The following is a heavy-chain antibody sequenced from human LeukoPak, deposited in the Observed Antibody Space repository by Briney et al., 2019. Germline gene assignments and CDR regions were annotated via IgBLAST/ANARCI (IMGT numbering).Heavy chain of an antibody. CDR1: GVSISSYY. D-gene: IGHD1-7*01. Sequence: PSETLSLTCTASGVSISSYYWSWIRQPAGKGLEWIGRIYTSGSTNYNPSLKSRVTMSVDTSKNQFSLKLSSVTAADTAVYYCARGPHRDWNYVFDYWGQGTLVTVSS. CDR3: ARGPHRDWNYVFDY. CDR2: IYTSGST. V-gene: IGHV4-4*07. J-gene: IGHJ4*02.